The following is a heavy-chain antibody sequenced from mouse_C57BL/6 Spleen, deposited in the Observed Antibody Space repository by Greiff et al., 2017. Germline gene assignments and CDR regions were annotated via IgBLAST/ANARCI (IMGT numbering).Heavy chain of an antibody. Sequence: VQLQQSGGGLVKPGGSLKLSCAASGFTFSSYAMSWVRQTPEKRLEWVATISDGGSYTYYPDNVKGRFTISRDNAKNNLYLQMSHLKSEDTAMYYCARDPGQGPLDYWGQGTTLTVSS. D-gene: IGHD3-2*02. CDR2: ISDGGSYT. CDR3: ARDPGQGPLDY. J-gene: IGHJ2*01. V-gene: IGHV5-4*01. CDR1: GFTFSSYA.